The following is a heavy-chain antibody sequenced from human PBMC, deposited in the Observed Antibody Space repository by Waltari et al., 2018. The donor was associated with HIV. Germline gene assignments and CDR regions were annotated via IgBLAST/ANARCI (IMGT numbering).Heavy chain of an antibody. CDR1: GFTFNTYA. Sequence: QVRLVESGGGVVQPGRSLRLSCAASGFTFNTYAMHWVRQALGKGLEWVAVISYDGGHKYYADSVQGRFTISRDNSENTVYLHANSLRADDTALYYCSRDSYGAALDYWGQGTLVTVSS. CDR3: SRDSYGAALDY. D-gene: IGHD6-13*01. J-gene: IGHJ4*02. CDR2: ISYDGGHK. V-gene: IGHV3-30*01.